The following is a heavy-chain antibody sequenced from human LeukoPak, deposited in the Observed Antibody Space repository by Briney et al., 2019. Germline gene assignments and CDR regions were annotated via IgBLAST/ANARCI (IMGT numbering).Heavy chain of an antibody. J-gene: IGHJ6*03. D-gene: IGHD2-2*01. V-gene: IGHV5-51*01. Sequence: GQSLKISCKASGYHFTSYWIGWVRQVPGKGLEGMGIIYPGDSDTRYSPSFQGQVTISVDKSITTAYLQWSSLKASDTGMYYCARQRWSSTAYYFIDVWGKGTTVTVSS. CDR3: ARQRWSSTAYYFIDV. CDR2: IYPGDSDT. CDR1: GYHFTSYW.